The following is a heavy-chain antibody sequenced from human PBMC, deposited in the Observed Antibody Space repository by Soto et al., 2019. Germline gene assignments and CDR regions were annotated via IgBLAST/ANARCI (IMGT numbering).Heavy chain of an antibody. CDR3: ARDLFTGYSGYGYYYYGMDV. J-gene: IGHJ6*02. D-gene: IGHD5-12*01. CDR2: INPNTGDT. V-gene: IGHV1-2*04. CDR1: GYTFTDYY. Sequence: ASVKVSRKVSGYTFTDYYINWVRQAPGQGLEWMGWINPNTGDTTYAHKFQGWVTMTRDTSISTAYMELKRLRSDDTAMYYCARDLFTGYSGYGYYYYGMDVWGQGTMVTVSS.